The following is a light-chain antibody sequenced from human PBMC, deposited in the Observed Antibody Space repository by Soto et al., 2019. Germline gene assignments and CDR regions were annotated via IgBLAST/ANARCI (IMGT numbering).Light chain of an antibody. CDR1: QSVSTG. CDR3: QQRTNWPA. CDR2: DAS. V-gene: IGKV3-11*01. J-gene: IGKJ1*01. Sequence: EIVLTQSPATLSLSPGERATLSCRASQSVSTGLAWYQQTPGQAPRLLIYDASNRATGIPARFSGSGSGTDFTLTISSLEPEDIAFYYCQQRTNWPAFGQGTKVEI.